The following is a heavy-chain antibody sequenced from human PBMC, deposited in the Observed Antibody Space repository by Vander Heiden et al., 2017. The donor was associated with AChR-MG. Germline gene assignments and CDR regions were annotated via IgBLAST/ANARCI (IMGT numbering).Heavy chain of an antibody. CDR1: GFTFRDAW. V-gene: IGHV3-15*01. Sequence: EEHLVESGGGLINPGGSLRLSCAASGFTFRDAWMAWVRQAPGRGLEWIGRIRSKTFGGTAVHAAPVKGRFTISRDDSKNTLYLQMDSLKTEDTAWYYCTTDLRTWGHGTLVTVSS. CDR3: TTDLRT. CDR2: IRSKTFGGTA. D-gene: IGHD1-1*01. J-gene: IGHJ4*01.